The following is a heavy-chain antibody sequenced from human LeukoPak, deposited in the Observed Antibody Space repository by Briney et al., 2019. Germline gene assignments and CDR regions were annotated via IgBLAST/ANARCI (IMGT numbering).Heavy chain of an antibody. CDR2: INHSGST. J-gene: IGHJ4*02. CDR3: ARGKMIVVVPCFDY. CDR1: GYSISSTYY. V-gene: IGHV4-38-2*02. Sequence: SETLSLTCTVSGYSISSTYYWGWIRQPPGKGLEWIGEINHSGSTNYNPSLKSRVTISVDTSKNQFSLKLSSVTAADTAVYYCARGKMIVVVPCFDYWGQGTLVTVSS. D-gene: IGHD3-22*01.